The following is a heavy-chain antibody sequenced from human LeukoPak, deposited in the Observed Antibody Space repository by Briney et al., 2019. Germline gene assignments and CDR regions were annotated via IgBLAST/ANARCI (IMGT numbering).Heavy chain of an antibody. V-gene: IGHV4-59*08. D-gene: IGHD6-19*01. J-gene: IGHJ4*02. CDR3: ARHISGSRRGWYVY. CDR1: GGSISSYY. CDR2: IYYSGST. Sequence: SETLSLTCTVSGGSISSYYWSWIRQPPGKGLEWIGYIYYSGSTNYNPSLKSRVTISVETSKNEFSLKLSSVTAADTAVYYCARHISGSRRGWYVYWGQGTLVIVSS.